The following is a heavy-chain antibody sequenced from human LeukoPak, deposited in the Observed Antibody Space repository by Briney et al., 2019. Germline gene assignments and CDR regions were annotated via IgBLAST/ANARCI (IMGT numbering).Heavy chain of an antibody. CDR2: INTDGSST. CDR1: GFTFSSYW. J-gene: IGHJ4*02. Sequence: GGSLRLSCAASGFTFSSYWMHWVRQAPGKGLVWVSRINTDGSSTSYADSVKGRFTISRDNAKNTLYLQMNSLRAEDTAVYYCARDSDSSGYPDFWGQGTLVTVSS. CDR3: ARDSDSSGYPDF. D-gene: IGHD3-22*01. V-gene: IGHV3-74*01.